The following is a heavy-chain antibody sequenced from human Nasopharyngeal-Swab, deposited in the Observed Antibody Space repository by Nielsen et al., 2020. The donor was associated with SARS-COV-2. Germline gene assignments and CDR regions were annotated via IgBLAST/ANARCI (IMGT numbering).Heavy chain of an antibody. CDR2: ISGSGRTT. CDR1: GFTFSDYG. Sequence: GGSLRLSCEASGFTFSDYGMSWVRQAPGEGLQWVSAISGSGRTTFYADSVKGRFTISRDNSKNTMYLQMNSLRDEDTAIYYCAKGFILENFDFWGQGALVTVSS. J-gene: IGHJ4*02. CDR3: AKGFILENFDF. V-gene: IGHV3-23*01.